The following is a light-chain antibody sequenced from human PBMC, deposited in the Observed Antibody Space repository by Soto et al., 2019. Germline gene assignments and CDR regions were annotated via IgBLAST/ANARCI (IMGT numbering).Light chain of an antibody. Sequence: EIVLTQPPGTLSLSPGERATLSCRASQSVSSSYLAWFQQKPGQAPRLLIYAASSRATGIPDRFSGSWSGSHFTLTISRLEPEDFAVYYCQQYAGSPLTFGGGTKVDIK. CDR2: AAS. V-gene: IGKV3-20*01. CDR1: QSVSSSY. CDR3: QQYAGSPLT. J-gene: IGKJ4*01.